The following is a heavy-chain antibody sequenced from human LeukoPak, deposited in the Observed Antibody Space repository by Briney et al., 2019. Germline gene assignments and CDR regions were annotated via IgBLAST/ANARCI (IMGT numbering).Heavy chain of an antibody. J-gene: IGHJ4*02. D-gene: IGHD3-3*01. CDR2: INHSGST. Sequence: TSETLSLTCAVYGGSFSGYYWSWIRQPPGKGLEWIGEINHSGSTNYNPSLKSRVTISVDTSKNQFSLKLSSVTAADTAVYYCARGGFSGYGVVSRPSTRQQFDYWGQGTLVTVSS. CDR1: GGSFSGYY. V-gene: IGHV4-34*01. CDR3: ARGGFSGYGVVSRPSTRQQFDY.